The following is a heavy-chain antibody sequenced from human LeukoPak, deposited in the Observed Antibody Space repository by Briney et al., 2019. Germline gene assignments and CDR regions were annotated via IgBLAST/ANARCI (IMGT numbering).Heavy chain of an antibody. CDR3: AKFGKSSSWYYFDY. CDR2: IGGSGGST. J-gene: IGHJ4*02. D-gene: IGHD6-13*01. CDR1: GFTFRSYA. Sequence: PGGSLRLSCAASGFTFRSYAMNWVRQAPGKGLEWVSAIGGSGGSTYYADSVKGRFTISRDDSKNTLFLQMNSLRAEDTAVYYCAKFGKSSSWYYFDYWGQGTLVTVSS. V-gene: IGHV3-23*01.